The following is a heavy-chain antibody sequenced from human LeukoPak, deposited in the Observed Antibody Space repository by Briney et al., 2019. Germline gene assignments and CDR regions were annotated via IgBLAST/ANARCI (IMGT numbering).Heavy chain of an antibody. CDR3: ARLKTTSVAFDI. CDR1: GASISSSDYS. J-gene: IGHJ3*02. V-gene: IGHV4-39*01. Sequence: SEALSLTCTVSGASISSSDYSWGWIRQPPGKALEWIGSMYSSGRTYFNPSLKSRVTISIDTSKNQFSLKLTSVTAADTAVYYCARLKTTSVAFDIWGQGTMVTVSS. CDR2: MYSSGRT. D-gene: IGHD1-7*01.